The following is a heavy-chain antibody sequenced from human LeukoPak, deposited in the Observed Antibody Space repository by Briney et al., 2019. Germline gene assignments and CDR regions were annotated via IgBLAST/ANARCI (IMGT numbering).Heavy chain of an antibody. V-gene: IGHV3-74*03. D-gene: IGHD1-26*01. CDR1: GLTFSAYW. CDR2: IDTVGSTT. CDR3: ARVRSGSDDWVDP. J-gene: IGHJ5*02. Sequence: GGSLRLSCAASGLTFSAYWMHWVRHAPGKGLVWVSRIDTVGSTTTYADSVKGRFTISRDNAKNTLHLQMSSLTAEDTGVYYCARVRSGSDDWVDPWGQGTLVTVSS.